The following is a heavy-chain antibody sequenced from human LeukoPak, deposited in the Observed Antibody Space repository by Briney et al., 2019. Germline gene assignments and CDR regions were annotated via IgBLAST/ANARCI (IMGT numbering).Heavy chain of an antibody. Sequence: PGGSLRLSCAASGFTFSSYAMSWVRQAPGKGLEWVSAISGSGGSTYYADSVKGRFTISRDNSKNTLYLQMNSLRAEDTAVYYCAKDGHLTMIVVVFTFLWLDYWGQGTLVTVSS. D-gene: IGHD3-22*01. V-gene: IGHV3-23*01. CDR3: AKDGHLTMIVVVFTFLWLDY. CDR1: GFTFSSYA. CDR2: ISGSGGST. J-gene: IGHJ4*02.